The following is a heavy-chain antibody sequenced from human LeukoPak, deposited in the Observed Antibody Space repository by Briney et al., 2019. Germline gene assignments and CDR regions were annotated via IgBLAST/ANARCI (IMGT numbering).Heavy chain of an antibody. CDR2: IYYSGST. D-gene: IGHD3-10*01. V-gene: IGHV4-59*01. CDR1: GGSISSYY. J-gene: IGHJ4*02. Sequence: SETLSLTCTVSGGSISSYYWSWIRQPPGKGLEWIGYIYYSGSTNYNPSLKSRVTISVDTSKNQFSLKLSSVTAADTAVYYCARVSNGSGSYYVDYWGQGTLVTVSS. CDR3: ARVSNGSGSYYVDY.